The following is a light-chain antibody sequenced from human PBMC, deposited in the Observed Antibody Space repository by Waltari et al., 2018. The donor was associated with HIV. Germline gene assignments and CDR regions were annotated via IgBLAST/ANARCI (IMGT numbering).Light chain of an antibody. CDR2: DVT. CDR3: SSYAATTTIL. J-gene: IGLJ3*02. CDR1: NSDVGAYAY. V-gene: IGLV2-14*03. Sequence: QSVLTQPASVSGSTGQSITISCTGTNSDVGAYAYVSWYQQYPGKAPKLLIYDVTIRSPGISYRFSGSKSGNTASMTISGLQPEDEAHYYCSSYAATTTILFGGGTRLTVL.